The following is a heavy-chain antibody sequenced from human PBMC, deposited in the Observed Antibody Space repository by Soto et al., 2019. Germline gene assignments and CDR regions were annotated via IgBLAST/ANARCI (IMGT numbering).Heavy chain of an antibody. Sequence: PGGSLRLSCAASGFTFSKAWMSWVRQSPGKGLEWVGHIKSKIDGGATDSAAPVKGRFSISRDDSKNTLYLQMNNLETEDTALYSCTTERRYYYDSGGYWGKGNLVTVSS. CDR1: GFTFSKAW. CDR3: TTERRYYYDSGGY. J-gene: IGHJ4*02. D-gene: IGHD3-22*01. V-gene: IGHV3-15*01. CDR2: IKSKIDGGAT.